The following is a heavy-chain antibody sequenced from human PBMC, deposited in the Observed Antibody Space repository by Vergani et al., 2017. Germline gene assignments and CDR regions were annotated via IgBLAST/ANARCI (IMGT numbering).Heavy chain of an antibody. J-gene: IGHJ5*02. Sequence: QVQLQESGPGLVKPLETLSLPCIVSGDSINNYYWTWIRQPAGKGLEWIGRIYNTGATIYNPSLNTRVTMSLDTSKNQFSLRLNSLTAADTAVYYCAREVPQRAAAAYWFDPWGQGTLVTVSS. CDR1: GDSINNYY. CDR3: AREVPQRAAAAYWFDP. D-gene: IGHD6-13*01. CDR2: IYNTGAT. V-gene: IGHV4-4*07.